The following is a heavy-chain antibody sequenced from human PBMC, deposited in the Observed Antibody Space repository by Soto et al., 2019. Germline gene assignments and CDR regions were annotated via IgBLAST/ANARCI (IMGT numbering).Heavy chain of an antibody. V-gene: IGHV3-23*01. CDR2: ISGSGIST. D-gene: IGHD1-26*01. CDR1: IFTFSSYA. CDR3: AKRAWGYFYFDY. J-gene: IGHJ4*02. Sequence: GGSLRLSCTASIFTFSSYAMSWVRQAPGKGLEWVSGISGSGISTYYTDSVKGRFTISRDNSKNTLYLQMNSLRAEDTAVYYCAKRAWGYFYFDYWGQGTLVTVSS.